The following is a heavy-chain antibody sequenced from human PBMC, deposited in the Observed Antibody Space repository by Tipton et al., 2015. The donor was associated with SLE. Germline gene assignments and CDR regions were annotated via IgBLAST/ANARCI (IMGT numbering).Heavy chain of an antibody. V-gene: IGHV3-33*06. Sequence: SLRLSCATSGFTFRNYGMHWVRQAPGKVLEWVAVVWYDGSKKYYLDSVKGRFTISRDNSRNMMYLEMNSLGAEDTAVYYCAKDRERGHYFDSWGQGTLVTVSS. CDR1: GFTFRNYG. D-gene: IGHD5-24*01. CDR2: VWYDGSKK. J-gene: IGHJ4*02. CDR3: AKDRERGHYFDS.